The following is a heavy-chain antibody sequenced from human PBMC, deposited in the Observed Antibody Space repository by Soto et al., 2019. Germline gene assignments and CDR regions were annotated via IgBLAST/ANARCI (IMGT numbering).Heavy chain of an antibody. CDR2: IYYSGST. D-gene: IGHD6-13*01. CDR3: ARPQGGSSRVWFDP. Sequence: QLQLQESGPGLVKPSETLSLTCTVSGGSISSSTYFWGWIRQPPGKGLEWIGNIYYSGSTYYNPSLKSRVTISVDTSKNQFSLKLSSVTAADTAVYYCARPQGGSSRVWFDPWGQGTLVTVSS. J-gene: IGHJ5*02. CDR1: GGSISSSTYF. V-gene: IGHV4-39*01.